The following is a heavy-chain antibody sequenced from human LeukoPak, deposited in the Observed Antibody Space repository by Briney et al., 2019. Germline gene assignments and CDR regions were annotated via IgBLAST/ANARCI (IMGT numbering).Heavy chain of an antibody. V-gene: IGHV2-5*02. CDR2: IYWDDDK. Sequence: SGPTLVNPTQTLTLTCTFSGFSLSTSGVGVGWIRQPPGKALEWLALIYWDDDKRYSPSLKSRLTITKDTSKNQVVLTMTNMDPVDTATYFCAHRPSKYSSGWSFDYWGQGTLVTVSS. D-gene: IGHD6-19*01. CDR3: AHRPSKYSSGWSFDY. CDR1: GFSLSTSGVG. J-gene: IGHJ4*02.